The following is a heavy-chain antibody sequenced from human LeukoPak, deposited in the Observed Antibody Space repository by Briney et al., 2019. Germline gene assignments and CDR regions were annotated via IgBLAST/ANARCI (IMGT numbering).Heavy chain of an antibody. CDR1: GFTFSSYA. Sequence: GGSLRLSCAASGFTFSSYAMSWVRQPPGKGLQWASGISGSGGSTYYADSVKGRFTISRDNSKNTLYLQVNSLRAEDTALYYCAKDRGLAVAGLFDYWGQGTLVTVSS. CDR2: ISGSGGST. D-gene: IGHD6-19*01. CDR3: AKDRGLAVAGLFDY. V-gene: IGHV3-23*01. J-gene: IGHJ4*02.